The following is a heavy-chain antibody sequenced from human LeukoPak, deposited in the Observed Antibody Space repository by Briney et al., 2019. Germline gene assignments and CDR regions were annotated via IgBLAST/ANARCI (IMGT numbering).Heavy chain of an antibody. CDR3: AKDPQYSSGWYVSLDY. V-gene: IGHV3-23*01. CDR2: INGSGGST. J-gene: IGHJ4*02. D-gene: IGHD6-19*01. Sequence: GGSLRLSCAASGFTFSSYAMSWVRQAPGKGLEWVSAINGSGGSTYYADSVKGRFTISRDNSKNTLYLQMNSLRAEDTAVYYCAKDPQYSSGWYVSLDYWGQGTLVTVSS. CDR1: GFTFSSYA.